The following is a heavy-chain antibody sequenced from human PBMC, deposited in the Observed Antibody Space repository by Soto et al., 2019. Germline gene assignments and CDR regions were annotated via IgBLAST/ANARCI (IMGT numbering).Heavy chain of an antibody. V-gene: IGHV4-38-2*01. CDR3: AISRYYSNYDCMHV. CDR2: IYHSGST. J-gene: IGHJ6*02. Sequence: SETLSLTCAVSGYSISSGYYWGWIRQPPGKGLEWIGSIYHSGSTYYDPSLKSRVTISVDTSKNQFSLKLSSVTAADTAVYYCAISRYYSNYDCMHVWGQGTTVTVSS. CDR1: GYSISSGYY.